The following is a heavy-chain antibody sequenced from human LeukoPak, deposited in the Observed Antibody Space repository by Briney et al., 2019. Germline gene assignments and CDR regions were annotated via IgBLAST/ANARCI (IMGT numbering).Heavy chain of an antibody. V-gene: IGHV3-30*18. D-gene: IGHD1-26*01. Sequence: PGGSLRLSCAASGSTFSSYGMHWVRQAPGKGLEWVAVISYDGSNKYYADSVKGRFTISRDNSKNTLYLQMNSLRAEDTAVYYCAKELPSKWTKPFDYWGQGTLVTVSS. CDR1: GSTFSSYG. J-gene: IGHJ4*02. CDR2: ISYDGSNK. CDR3: AKELPSKWTKPFDY.